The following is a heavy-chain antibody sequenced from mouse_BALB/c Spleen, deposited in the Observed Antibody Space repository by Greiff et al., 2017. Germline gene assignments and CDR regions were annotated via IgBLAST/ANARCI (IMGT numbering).Heavy chain of an antibody. CDR3: ALTTATQAWFAY. D-gene: IGHD1-2*01. J-gene: IGHJ3*01. CDR2: INPYNGAT. V-gene: IGHV1-26*01. Sequence: EVQLQQSGPELVKPGASVKISCKASGYSFTGYYMHWVKQSHVKSLEWIGRINPYNGATSYNQNFKDKASLTVDKSSSTAYMELHSLTSEDSAVYYCALTTATQAWFAYWGQGTLVTVSA. CDR1: GYSFTGYY.